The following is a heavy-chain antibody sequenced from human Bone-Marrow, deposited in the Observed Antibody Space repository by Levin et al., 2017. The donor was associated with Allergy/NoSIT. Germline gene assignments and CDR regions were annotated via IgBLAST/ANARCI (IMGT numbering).Heavy chain of an antibody. CDR2: ISGSGGTT. J-gene: IGHJ4*02. D-gene: IGHD2-2*01. V-gene: IGHV3-23*01. Sequence: GGSLRLSCAASGFTFSSYAMSWVRQAPGKGLEWVSAISGSGGTTYYAYSVKGRFTISRDNSKNTLYLQMNSLRAEDTAVYYCANRLHASYGSSTSCGKIWGQGTLVTVSS. CDR3: ANRLHASYGSSTSCGKI. CDR1: GFTFSSYA.